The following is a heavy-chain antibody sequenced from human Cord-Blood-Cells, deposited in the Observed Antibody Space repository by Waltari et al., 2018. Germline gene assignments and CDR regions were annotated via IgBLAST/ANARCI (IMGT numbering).Heavy chain of an antibody. V-gene: IGHV4-59*01. CDR2: IYYSGST. D-gene: IGHD6-13*01. J-gene: IGHJ6*03. CDR3: ARVNSSSWYRYYYYMDV. CDR1: GGSISSYY. Sequence: QVQLQESGPGLVKPSETLSLTCTVSGGSISSYYWSWIRQPPGKGLEWIGYIYYSGSTNYNPYLKSRVTISVDTSKNQFSLKLSSVTAADTAVYYCARVNSSSWYRYYYYMDVWGKGTTVTVSS.